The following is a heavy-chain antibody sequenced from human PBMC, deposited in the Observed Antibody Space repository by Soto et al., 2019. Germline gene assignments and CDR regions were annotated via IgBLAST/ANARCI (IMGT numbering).Heavy chain of an antibody. CDR2: MSSIGSTI. D-gene: IGHD2-2*01. V-gene: IGHV3-48*03. J-gene: IGHJ6*02. CDR1: GFTFSSYD. Sequence: EVQLVESGGGLVQPGGSLRLSCAASGFTFSSYDMNWVRQAPGKGLECVSYMSSIGSTIYYADSVKGRFTVSRDNAKSSLYLQMNSLRAEDTAVYYCAAIVVVPAAPMDAWGQGTTVTVSS. CDR3: AAIVVVPAAPMDA.